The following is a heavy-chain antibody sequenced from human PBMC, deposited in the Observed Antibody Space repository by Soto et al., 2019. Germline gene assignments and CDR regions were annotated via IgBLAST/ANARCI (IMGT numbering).Heavy chain of an antibody. CDR3: ARLPRYSYGYKD. CDR1: GGSISSYY. J-gene: IGHJ4*02. CDR2: IYYSGST. V-gene: IGHV4-59*08. D-gene: IGHD5-18*01. Sequence: QVQLQESGPGLVKPSETLSLTCTVSGGSISSYYWSWIRQPPGKGLEWIGYIYYSGSTDYNPSLKSRITLSVDTSKNQFSLKLSSVTAADTAVYYCARLPRYSYGYKDWGQGTLVTVSS.